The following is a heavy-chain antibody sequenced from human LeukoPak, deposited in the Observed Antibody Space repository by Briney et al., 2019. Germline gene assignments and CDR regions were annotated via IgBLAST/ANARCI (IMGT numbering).Heavy chain of an antibody. CDR3: VTYRNYDILTGYYSHDY. Sequence: PGGSLRLSCAASGFTFSSYAMSWVRQAPGKGLEWVSAISGSGGSTYYADSVKGRFTISRDNSKNTLYLRMNSLRAEHTAVYYCVTYRNYDILTGYYSHDYWGQGTLVTVSS. D-gene: IGHD3-9*01. J-gene: IGHJ4*02. CDR2: ISGSGGST. CDR1: GFTFSSYA. V-gene: IGHV3-23*01.